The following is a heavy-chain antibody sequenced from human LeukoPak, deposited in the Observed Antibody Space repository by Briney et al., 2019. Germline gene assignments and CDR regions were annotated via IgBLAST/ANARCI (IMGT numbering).Heavy chain of an antibody. D-gene: IGHD3-9*01. CDR2: INPNSGGT. J-gene: IGHJ6*03. V-gene: IGHV1-2*02. CDR3: ARDPRGTSRYFDWFYYFYYYYMDV. CDR1: GYTFNGYY. Sequence: ASVKVSCKASGYTFNGYYMHWVGQAPGQGLEWMGWINPNSGGTNYAQKFQGRVTMTRDTSISTAYMELSRLRSDDTAVYYCARDPRGTSRYFDWFYYFYYYYMDVWGKGTTVTISS.